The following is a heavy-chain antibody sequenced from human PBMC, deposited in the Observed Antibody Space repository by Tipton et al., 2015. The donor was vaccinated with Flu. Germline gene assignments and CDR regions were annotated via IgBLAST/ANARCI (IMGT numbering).Heavy chain of an antibody. V-gene: IGHV1-46*01. J-gene: IGHJ6*02. CDR2: INARGADS. CDR1: GSTSTDYY. CDR3: ARDQNPLDD. Sequence: QLVQSGPEVKNPGASVKVSCKAFGSTSTDYYIHWVRQVPGQGLEWMGIINARGADSGYAQRFQGRLTLTRDTPTSTVYMELSSLRAEDMAVYYCARDQNPLDDWGQGTTVTVS.